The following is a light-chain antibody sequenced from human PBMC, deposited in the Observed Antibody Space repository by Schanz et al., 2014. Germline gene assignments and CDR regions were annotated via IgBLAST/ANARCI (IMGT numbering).Light chain of an antibody. V-gene: IGLV2-14*02. Sequence: QSALTQPASVSGSPGQSITISCTGTSSDLGSYNLVSWYQQHPGKAPKLMIYEGTKRPSGVSNRFSGSRSGSTASLTISGLQAEDEADYYCSSYARSSTSVIFGGGTKLTVL. CDR2: EGT. CDR3: SSYARSSTSVI. J-gene: IGLJ2*01. CDR1: SSDLGSYNL.